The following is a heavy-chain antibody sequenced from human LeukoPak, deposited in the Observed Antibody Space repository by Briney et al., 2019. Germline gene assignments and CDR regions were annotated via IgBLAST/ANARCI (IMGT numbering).Heavy chain of an antibody. CDR1: GGSFSAYY. CDR2: IHHSGST. V-gene: IGHV4-34*01. Sequence: SETLSLTCAVYGGSFSAYYWSWIRQSPGKGLEWVGEIHHSGSTKYNPSLKSRATISVDMSQSQFSLKLTSVTAADTAVYYCATEEGYNAYWGQGILVTVS. D-gene: IGHD5-24*01. J-gene: IGHJ4*02. CDR3: ATEEGYNAY.